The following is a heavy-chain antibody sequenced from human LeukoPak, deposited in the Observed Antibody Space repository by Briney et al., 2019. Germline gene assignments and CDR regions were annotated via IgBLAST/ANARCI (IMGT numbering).Heavy chain of an antibody. Sequence: PSETLSLTCTVSGGSISSSSYYWGWIRQPPGKGLEWIGSIYYSGSTYYNPSLKSRVTISVDTSKNQFSLKLSSVTAADTAVYYCARNNYYGSGSYEDLGVYWGQGTLVTVSS. CDR1: GGSISSSSYY. D-gene: IGHD3-10*01. CDR3: ARNNYYGSGSYEDLGVY. V-gene: IGHV4-39*07. J-gene: IGHJ4*02. CDR2: IYYSGST.